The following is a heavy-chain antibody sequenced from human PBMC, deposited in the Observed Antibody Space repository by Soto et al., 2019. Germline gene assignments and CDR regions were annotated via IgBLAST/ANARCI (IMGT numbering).Heavy chain of an antibody. CDR3: ARRCGEGRVDY. CDR2: IYYSGST. V-gene: IGHV4-39*07. J-gene: IGHJ4*02. Sequence: SETLSLTCTVSGGSISSSSYYWGWIRQPPGKGLEWIGNIYYSGSTYYNPSLMSRVTISVDTSKNQFSLKLSSVTAADTAVYYCARRCGEGRVDYRGKGTLVTVSS. CDR1: GGSISSSSYY.